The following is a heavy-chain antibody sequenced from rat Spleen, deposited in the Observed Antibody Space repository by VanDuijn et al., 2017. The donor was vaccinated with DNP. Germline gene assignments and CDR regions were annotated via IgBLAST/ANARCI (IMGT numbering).Heavy chain of an antibody. CDR3: ARYYGYNYYAMDA. Sequence: QVQLKESGPGLVQPSQTLSLVCTVSGFSLTRYAVHWIRQPSGKGLEWMGVMWSGGITEYNSVLKSRLRISRDTSKSQVFLKMNSLQTEDTAMYFCARYYGYNYYAMDAWGQGTSVTVSS. V-gene: IGHV2-43*01. CDR2: MWSGGIT. CDR1: GFSLTRYA. D-gene: IGHD1-9*01. J-gene: IGHJ4*01.